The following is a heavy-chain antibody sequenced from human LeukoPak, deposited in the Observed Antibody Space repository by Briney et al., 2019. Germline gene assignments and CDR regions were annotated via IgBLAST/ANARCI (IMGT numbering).Heavy chain of an antibody. CDR1: GVSISSGDYY. D-gene: IGHD3-10*01. CDR2: VYHSGST. V-gene: IGHV4-30-4*01. CDR3: ARAHGSPSVRLFDS. J-gene: IGHJ4*02. Sequence: SQTLSLTCTVSGVSISSGDYYWSWIRQPPGKVLEWIGYVYHSGSTYYSPPLRNRVTLSVDTSKNQFSLKLSSVTAADTAVYYCARAHGSPSVRLFDSWGQGTLVTVSS.